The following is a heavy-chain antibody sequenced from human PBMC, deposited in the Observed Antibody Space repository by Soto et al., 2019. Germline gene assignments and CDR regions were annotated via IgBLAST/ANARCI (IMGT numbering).Heavy chain of an antibody. Sequence: SVKVSCKASGFTFTSSAVQWVRQARGQRLEWIGWIVVGSGNTNYAQKFQERVTITRDMSTSTAYMELSSLRSEDTAVYYCVHITIMVVALVWGQGTLVSVSS. J-gene: IGHJ4*02. D-gene: IGHD3-22*01. CDR3: VHITIMVVALV. CDR1: GFTFTSSA. CDR2: IVVGSGNT. V-gene: IGHV1-58*01.